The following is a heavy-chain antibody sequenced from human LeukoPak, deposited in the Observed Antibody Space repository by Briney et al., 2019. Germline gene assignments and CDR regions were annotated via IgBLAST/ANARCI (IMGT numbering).Heavy chain of an antibody. CDR1: GFTFSNYA. Sequence: PGGSLRLSCAASGFTFSNYAMHWVRQAPGKGVEWVAVISYDGSDKYYADSVKGRFTISRDNSKNTLYLQMNSLRPEDTAVYYCARDWGRRYSSGWYGDFDYWGQGTLVTVSS. D-gene: IGHD6-19*01. V-gene: IGHV3-30-3*01. J-gene: IGHJ4*02. CDR3: ARDWGRRYSSGWYGDFDY. CDR2: ISYDGSDK.